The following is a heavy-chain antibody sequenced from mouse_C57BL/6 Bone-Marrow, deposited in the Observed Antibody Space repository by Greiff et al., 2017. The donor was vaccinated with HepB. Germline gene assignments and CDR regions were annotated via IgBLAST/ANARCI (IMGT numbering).Heavy chain of an antibody. V-gene: IGHV14-2*01. J-gene: IGHJ1*03. CDR2: IDPEDGET. Sequence: EVKLVESGAELVKPGASVKLSCTASGFNIKDYYMHWVKQRTEQGLEWIGRIDPEDGETKYAPKFQGKATITADTSSNTAYLQLSSLTSEDTAVYYCARGAGTEWYFDVWGTGTTVTVSS. CDR1: GFNIKDYY. CDR3: ARGAGTEWYFDV. D-gene: IGHD3-3*01.